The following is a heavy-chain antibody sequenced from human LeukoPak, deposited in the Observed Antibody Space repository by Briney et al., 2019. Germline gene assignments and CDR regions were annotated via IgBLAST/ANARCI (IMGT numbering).Heavy chain of an antibody. J-gene: IGHJ4*02. D-gene: IGHD5-18*01. CDR1: GVTFSGYG. CDR2: IRYVVGNK. CDR3: ANGGRYVDTAMVLFDS. V-gene: IGHV3-30*02. Sequence: GGSLRLSCAASGVTFSGYGTHCGRQAPRKRRWRGAGIRYVVGNKYYTGSVKGRFTLSRDNSKNTLYLQMNSLSAEDPAVYYCANGGRYVDTAMVLFDSWGQGTLVTVSS.